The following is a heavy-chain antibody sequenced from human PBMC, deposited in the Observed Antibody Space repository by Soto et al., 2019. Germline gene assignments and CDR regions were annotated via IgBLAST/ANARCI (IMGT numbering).Heavy chain of an antibody. CDR1: GDSMTSSSYY. CDR2: IYYSERTSYNSGST. J-gene: IGHJ6*02. CDR3: ARGEDAFFYYGLDV. V-gene: IGHV4-39*07. Sequence: SETLSLTCTVSGDSMTSSSYYWGWIRQPPGKGLEWIGSIYYSERTSYNSGSTYYNPSLKSRVTMSVDTSKSQFSLKLTSVTAADTAVYYCARGEDAFFYYGLDVWGQGITVTVSS.